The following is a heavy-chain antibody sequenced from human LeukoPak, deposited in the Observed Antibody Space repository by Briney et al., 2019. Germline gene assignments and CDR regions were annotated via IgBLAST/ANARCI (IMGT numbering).Heavy chain of an antibody. J-gene: IGHJ3*02. CDR2: INHSGST. D-gene: IGHD6-13*01. CDR1: GGSFSGYY. Sequence: SSETLSLTCAVYGGSFSGYYWSWIRQPPGKGLEWIGEINHSGSTYYNPSLKSRVTISVDTSKNQFSLKLSSVTAADTAVYYCARVVAAARRRAFDIWGQGTMVTVSS. CDR3: ARVVAAARRRAFDI. V-gene: IGHV4-34*01.